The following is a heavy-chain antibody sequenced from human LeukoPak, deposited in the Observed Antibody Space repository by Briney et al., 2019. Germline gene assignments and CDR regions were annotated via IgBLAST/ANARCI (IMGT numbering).Heavy chain of an antibody. V-gene: IGHV3-30*04. CDR1: GFTFSSYA. CDR3: ARGRAFFD. Sequence: GSLRLSCAASGFTFSSYAMHWVRQAPGKGLEWVAVISYDGSNKYYAGSVKGRFTISRDNSKNTLYLQMNSLRAEDTAVYYCARGRAFFDWGQGTLVTVSS. D-gene: IGHD3-3*02. CDR2: ISYDGSNK. J-gene: IGHJ4*02.